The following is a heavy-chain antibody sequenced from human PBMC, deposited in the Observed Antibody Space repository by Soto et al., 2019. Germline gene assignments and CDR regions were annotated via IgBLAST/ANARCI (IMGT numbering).Heavy chain of an antibody. CDR3: AKAGGYSSSGDAFDI. J-gene: IGHJ3*02. CDR2: ISGSGGST. CDR1: GFTFSSYA. Sequence: EVQLLESGGGLVQPGGSLRLACAASGFTFSSYAMSWVRQAPGKGLEWVSAISGSGGSTYYADSVKGRFIISRDNSKNTLYLQMNSLRAEDTAVYYCAKAGGYSSSGDAFDIWGQGTMVTVSS. D-gene: IGHD6-13*01. V-gene: IGHV3-23*01.